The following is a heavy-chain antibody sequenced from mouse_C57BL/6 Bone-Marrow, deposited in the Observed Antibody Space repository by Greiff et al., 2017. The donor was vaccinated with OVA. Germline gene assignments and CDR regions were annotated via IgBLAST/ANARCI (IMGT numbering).Heavy chain of an antibody. J-gene: IGHJ2*01. V-gene: IGHV2-9-1*01. D-gene: IGHD2-5*01. CDR3: ARSSSNYFIYFDY. Sequence: VKLVESGPGLVAPSQSLSITCTVSGFSLTSYAISWVRQPPGKGLEWLGVIWTGGGTNYNSALKSRLSISKDNSKSQVFLKMNSLQTDDTARYYCARSSSNYFIYFDYWGQGTTLTVSS. CDR1: GFSLTSYA. CDR2: IWTGGGT.